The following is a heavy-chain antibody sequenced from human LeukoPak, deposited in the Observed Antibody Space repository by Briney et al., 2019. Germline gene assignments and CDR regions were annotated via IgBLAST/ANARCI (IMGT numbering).Heavy chain of an antibody. CDR3: ARAPEGGYGPKRVNWFDP. CDR1: GYTFTGYY. Sequence: VASVKVSCKASGYTFTGYYMHWVRQAPGQGLEWMGWINPNSGGTNYAQKFQGRVTMTRDTSISTAYMELSRLRSDDTAVYYWARAPEGGYGPKRVNWFDPWGQGTLVTVSS. J-gene: IGHJ5*02. CDR2: INPNSGGT. V-gene: IGHV1-2*02. D-gene: IGHD5-12*01.